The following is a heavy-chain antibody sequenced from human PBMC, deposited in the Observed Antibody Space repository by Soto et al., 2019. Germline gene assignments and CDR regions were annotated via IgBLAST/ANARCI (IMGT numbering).Heavy chain of an antibody. CDR2: ISGSGGST. J-gene: IGHJ3*02. CDR1: GFTFSSYA. V-gene: IGHV3-23*01. CDR3: AKTGGYCTNGVCQDAFDI. Sequence: GGSLRLSCAASGFTFSSYAMSWVRQAPRKGLEWVSAISGSGGSTYYADSVKGRFTISRDNSKNTLYLQMNSLRAEDTAVYYCAKTGGYCTNGVCQDAFDIWGQGTMVTVSS. D-gene: IGHD2-8*01.